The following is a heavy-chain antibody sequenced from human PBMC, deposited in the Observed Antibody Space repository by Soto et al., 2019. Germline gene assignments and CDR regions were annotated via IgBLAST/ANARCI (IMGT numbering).Heavy chain of an antibody. CDR1: GGTFSSYA. V-gene: IGHV1-69*12. CDR2: IIPIFGTA. CDR3: ARRMEQLVVSYYYYYGMDV. Sequence: QVQLVQSGAEVKKPGSSVKVSCKASGGTFSSYAISWVRQAPGQGLEWMGGIIPIFGTANYAQKFQGRVTITADESTSTAYMKLSSLRSEDTAVYYCARRMEQLVVSYYYYYGMDVWGQGTTVTVSS. J-gene: IGHJ6*02. D-gene: IGHD6-6*01.